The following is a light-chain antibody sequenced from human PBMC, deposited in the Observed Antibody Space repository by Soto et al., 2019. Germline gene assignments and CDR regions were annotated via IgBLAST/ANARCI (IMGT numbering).Light chain of an antibody. Sequence: EIVLTQSPATLSLSPGDGATISCRASQSISSHLAWYQQKPGQAPRLLMYDASNRATGIPARFSGSGSGTEFSLPIISRAPEDVAVYYCQQRPNWPLTFGGGTKVEIK. CDR2: DAS. V-gene: IGKV3-11*01. CDR1: QSISSH. CDR3: QQRPNWPLT. J-gene: IGKJ4*01.